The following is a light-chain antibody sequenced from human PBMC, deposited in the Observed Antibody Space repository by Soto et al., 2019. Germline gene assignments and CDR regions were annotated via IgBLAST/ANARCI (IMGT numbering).Light chain of an antibody. Sequence: QTVVTQASSFSVSPGGTVTLTSGLISGSVSTANNPNWYQQTPGQAPRTLIYSTSTRSSGVPDRFSGSILGNKAALTITGAHAGDESDYYCALFMGNGISFFATGTQVTVL. CDR1: SGSVSTANN. V-gene: IGLV8-61*01. CDR3: ALFMGNGISF. J-gene: IGLJ1*01. CDR2: STS.